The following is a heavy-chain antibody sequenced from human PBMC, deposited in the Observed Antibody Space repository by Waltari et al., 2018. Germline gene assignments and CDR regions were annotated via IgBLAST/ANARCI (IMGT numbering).Heavy chain of an antibody. CDR3: ARRLAWLPLDY. V-gene: IGHV3-30*04. CDR1: GFTFSRYA. CDR2: ISYDGSNK. D-gene: IGHD5-12*01. Sequence: QVQLVESGGGVVQPGRSLRLSCAASGFTFSRYALHWVRQAPGKGLEWVAVISYDGSNKYYADSVKGRFTISRDNSKNTLYLQMNSLRAEDTAVYYCARRLAWLPLDYWGQGTLVTVSS. J-gene: IGHJ4*02.